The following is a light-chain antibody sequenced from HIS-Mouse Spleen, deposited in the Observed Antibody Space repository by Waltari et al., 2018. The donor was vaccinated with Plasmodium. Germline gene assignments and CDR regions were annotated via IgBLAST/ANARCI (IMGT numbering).Light chain of an antibody. CDR3: QQYNSYSMYT. CDR2: KAS. J-gene: IGKJ2*01. V-gene: IGKV1-5*03. Sequence: DIQMTQSPSTLSASVGDRVPITCRASQSISSWLAWYQQTPGKAPKLLIYKASSLESGVPSRFSGSGSGTEFTLTISSLQPDDFATYYCQQYNSYSMYTFGQGTKLEIK. CDR1: QSISSW.